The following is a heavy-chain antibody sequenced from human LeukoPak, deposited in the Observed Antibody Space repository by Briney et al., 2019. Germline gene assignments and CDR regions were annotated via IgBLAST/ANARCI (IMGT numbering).Heavy chain of an antibody. J-gene: IGHJ4*02. CDR1: GYTFTSYG. D-gene: IGHD2-15*01. CDR3: ARGAPGSYCSGGSCPYFDY. CDR2: VNPNSGHT. V-gene: IGHV1-8*01. Sequence: ASVKVSCKASGYTFTSYGINWVRQATGQGLEWMGWVNPNSGHTGYAQKFQGRVTMTRNTSISTAYMELSSLTSEDTAVYYCARGAPGSYCSGGSCPYFDYWGQGTLVSDSS.